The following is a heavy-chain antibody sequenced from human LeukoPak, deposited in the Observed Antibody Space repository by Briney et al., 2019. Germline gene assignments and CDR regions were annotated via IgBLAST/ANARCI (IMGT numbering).Heavy chain of an antibody. Sequence: GGSLRLSCAASGFTFTSFAMSWVRQAPGEGLEWVSAIGAGGDSTYYADSVKGRFIISRDNSKNTLFLQMNSLRAEDTAVYYCARDRMSGSYFLSDYWGQGTLVTVSS. D-gene: IGHD1-26*01. CDR1: GFTFTSFA. J-gene: IGHJ4*02. V-gene: IGHV3-23*01. CDR2: IGAGGDST. CDR3: ARDRMSGSYFLSDY.